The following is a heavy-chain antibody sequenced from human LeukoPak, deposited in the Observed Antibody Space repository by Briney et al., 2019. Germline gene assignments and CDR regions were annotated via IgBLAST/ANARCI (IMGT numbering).Heavy chain of an antibody. CDR2: ISGGGRST. CDR1: GFTYCTCA. V-gene: IGHV3-23*01. CDR3: ARERYFDY. J-gene: IGHJ4*02. Sequence: GGSLRLSCAGSGFTYCTCAMSWVRQAPGKGLEWVSTISGGGRSTDYADSVKGHFTISRDNSKNTLYLQMNSLRAEDTAVYYCARERYFDYWGQGTLVTVSP.